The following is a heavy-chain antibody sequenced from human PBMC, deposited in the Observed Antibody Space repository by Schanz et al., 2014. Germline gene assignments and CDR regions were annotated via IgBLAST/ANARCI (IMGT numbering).Heavy chain of an antibody. CDR3: ARVATTHSMGYYFGMDV. J-gene: IGHJ6*02. V-gene: IGHV3-64*07. Sequence: VELVESGGGVVQPGRSLRLSCAASGFTFSSYWMHWVRQAPGKGLEYVSAISSNGGSTYYAVFVKGRFTISRDNSKNTLFLQMGSLRVEDMAVYYCARVATTHSMGYYFGMDVWGQGTTVTVSS. CDR2: ISSNGGST. CDR1: GFTFSSYW. D-gene: IGHD1-1*01.